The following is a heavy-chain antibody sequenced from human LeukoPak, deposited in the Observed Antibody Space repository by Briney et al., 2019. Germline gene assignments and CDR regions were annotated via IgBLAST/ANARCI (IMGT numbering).Heavy chain of an antibody. Sequence: SVKVSCKVSGYTLTELSMHWVRQAPGQGLEWMGGIIPIFGTANYAQKFQGRVTITTDESTSTAYMELSSLRSEDTAVYYCARVPLSGAHSTKNRFDPWGQGTLVTVSS. D-gene: IGHD7-27*01. V-gene: IGHV1-69*05. CDR1: GYTLTELS. J-gene: IGHJ5*02. CDR2: IIPIFGTA. CDR3: ARVPLSGAHSTKNRFDP.